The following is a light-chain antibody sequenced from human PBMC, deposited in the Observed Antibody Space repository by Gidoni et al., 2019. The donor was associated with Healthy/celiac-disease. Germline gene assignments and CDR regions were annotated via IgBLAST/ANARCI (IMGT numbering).Light chain of an antibody. Sequence: DIQLTQSPSFLSASVGDRVTITCRASQGISSYLAWYQQKPGKAPKLLIYAASTLQSGVPSRFSGSGSGTEFTLTIRSLQPEDFATYYCQQLNSYPRTVGPGTKVDIK. J-gene: IGKJ3*01. CDR3: QQLNSYPRT. CDR2: AAS. CDR1: QGISSY. V-gene: IGKV1-9*01.